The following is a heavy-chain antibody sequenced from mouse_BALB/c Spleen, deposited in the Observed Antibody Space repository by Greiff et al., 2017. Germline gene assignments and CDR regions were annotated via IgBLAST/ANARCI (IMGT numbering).Heavy chain of an antibody. V-gene: IGHV5-12-1*01. J-gene: IGHJ3*01. CDR2: ISSGGGST. CDR1: GFAFSSYD. D-gene: IGHD2-3*01. Sequence: EVHLVESGGGLVKPGGSLKLSCAASGFAFSSYDMSWVRQTPEKRLEWVAYISSGGGSTYYPDTVKGRFTISRDNAKNTLYLQMSSLKSEDTAMYYCARQGLLPLAYWGQGTLVTVSA. CDR3: ARQGLLPLAY.